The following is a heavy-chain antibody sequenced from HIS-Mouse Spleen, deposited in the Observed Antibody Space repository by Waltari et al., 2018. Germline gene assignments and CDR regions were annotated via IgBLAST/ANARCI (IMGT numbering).Heavy chain of an antibody. Sequence: QLQLQESGPGLVKPSETLSLPCTVSGGSISSSSYYWGWFRQPPGKGLEWIGSIYYSGSTYYNPSLKSRVTISVDTSKNQFSLKLSSVTAADTAVYYCARVEGVLSYYDSSGYYYFDYWGQGTLVTVSS. J-gene: IGHJ4*02. CDR1: GGSISSSSYY. V-gene: IGHV4-39*07. CDR3: ARVEGVLSYYDSSGYYYFDY. CDR2: IYYSGST. D-gene: IGHD3-22*01.